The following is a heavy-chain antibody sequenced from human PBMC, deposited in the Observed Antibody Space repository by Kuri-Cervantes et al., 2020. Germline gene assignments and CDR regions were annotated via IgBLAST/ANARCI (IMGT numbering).Heavy chain of an antibody. D-gene: IGHD3-22*01. Sequence: GGSLRLSCAASGFTVSSNYMSWVRQAPGKGLEWVSVIYSGGSTYYADSVKGRFTISRHNSKNTLYLQMNSLRAEDTAVYYCARSQDYYNEWIDYYYYMDVWGKGTTVTVSS. CDR1: GFTVSSNY. CDR3: ARSQDYYNEWIDYYYYMDV. V-gene: IGHV3-53*04. CDR2: IYSGGST. J-gene: IGHJ6*03.